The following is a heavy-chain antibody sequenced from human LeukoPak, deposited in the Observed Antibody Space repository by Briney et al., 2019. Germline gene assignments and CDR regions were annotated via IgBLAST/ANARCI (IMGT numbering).Heavy chain of an antibody. J-gene: IGHJ1*01. V-gene: IGHV4-59*01. CDR3: ASSYYYDSSGYSAAEYFQH. CDR2: IYYSGST. Sequence: SETLSLTCAVYGGSFSGYYWSWIRQPPGKGLEWIGYIYYSGSTNYNPSLKSRVTISVDTSKNQFSLKLSSVTAADTAVYYCASSYYYDSSGYSAAEYFQHWGQGTLVTVSS. CDR1: GGSFSGYY. D-gene: IGHD3-22*01.